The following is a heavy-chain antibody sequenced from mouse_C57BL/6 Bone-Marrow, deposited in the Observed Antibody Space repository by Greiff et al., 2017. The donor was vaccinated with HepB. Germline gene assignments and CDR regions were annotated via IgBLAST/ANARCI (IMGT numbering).Heavy chain of an antibody. J-gene: IGHJ2*01. CDR3: ARRLLRYDY. V-gene: IGHV5-6*01. CDR1: GFTFSSYG. Sequence: EVMLVESGGDLVKPGGSLKLSCAASGFTFSSYGMSWVRQTPDKRLEWVATISSGGSYTYYPDSVKGRFTISRDNTKNTLYLQMSSLKSEDTAMYYCARRLLRYDYGGQGTTLTVSS. D-gene: IGHD1-1*01. CDR2: ISSGGSYT.